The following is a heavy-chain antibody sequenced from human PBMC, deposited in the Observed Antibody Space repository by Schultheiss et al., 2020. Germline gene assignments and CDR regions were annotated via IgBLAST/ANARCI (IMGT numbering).Heavy chain of an antibody. D-gene: IGHD5-12*01. CDR3: ARVGSGYSSSPLDY. J-gene: IGHJ4*02. CDR2: ISYDGSNK. Sequence: GESLKISCAASGLTFTCYAMHWVRQAPGKGLEWVAVISYDGSNKYYADSVKGRFTISRENAKNSLYLQMNSLRAEDTAVYYCARVGSGYSSSPLDYWGQGTLVTVSS. V-gene: IGHV3-30*14. CDR1: GLTFTCYA.